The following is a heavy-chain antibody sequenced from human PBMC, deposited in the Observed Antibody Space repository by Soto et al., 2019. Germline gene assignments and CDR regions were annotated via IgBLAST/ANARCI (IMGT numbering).Heavy chain of an antibody. CDR3: ARDWSQHFDSSGLMWFY. J-gene: IGHJ4*02. CDR2: ISAHNGDT. Sequence: ASVKVSCKASGYTFNYYGISWVRQAPGQGLEWVGWISAHNGDTKYAQNLQGRLTLTTDTSTSTAYMELTSLTSDDTAVYYCARDWSQHFDSSGLMWFYWGQGTLVRVSS. D-gene: IGHD3-22*01. CDR1: GYTFNYYG. V-gene: IGHV1-18*04.